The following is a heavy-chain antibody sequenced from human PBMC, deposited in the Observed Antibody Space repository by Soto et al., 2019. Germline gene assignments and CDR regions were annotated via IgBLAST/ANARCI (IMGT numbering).Heavy chain of an antibody. V-gene: IGHV4-59*01. D-gene: IGHD3-22*01. CDR3: ERASYDSISYYYFDY. Sequence: PSATLSLTCTVSGGSISGYYWSWIRQPPGKGLQWIGYIYYSGSSNYNPSLKSRVTIPLDTSKNKFSLRLRSVTAADTAVYYCERASYDSISYYYFDYWGHGTLVTVST. J-gene: IGHJ4*01. CDR2: IYYSGSS. CDR1: GGSISGYY.